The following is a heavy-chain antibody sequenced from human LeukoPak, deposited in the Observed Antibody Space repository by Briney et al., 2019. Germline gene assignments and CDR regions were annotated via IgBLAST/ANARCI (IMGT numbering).Heavy chain of an antibody. D-gene: IGHD6-13*01. J-gene: IGHJ4*02. Sequence: PGRSLRLSYAPSGFTFSSYSMHWVRQAPGKGLEWVAVIWYDGSNKYYADSVKGRFTISRDNSKNTLYLQMNSLRAENTAVYYCAKDLGIAAAADYWGQGTLVTVSS. V-gene: IGHV3-33*06. CDR2: IWYDGSNK. CDR1: GFTFSSYS. CDR3: AKDLGIAAAADY.